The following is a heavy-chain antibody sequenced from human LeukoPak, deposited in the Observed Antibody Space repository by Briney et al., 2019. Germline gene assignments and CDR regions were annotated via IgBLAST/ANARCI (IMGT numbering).Heavy chain of an antibody. CDR3: ARVSRTLSNSPYGMDV. D-gene: IGHD2-21*01. V-gene: IGHV3-21*04. CDR1: GFTFSSYS. J-gene: IGHJ6*02. CDR2: ISSSSSYI. Sequence: PGGSLRLSCAASGFTFSSYSMNWVRQAPGKGLEWVSSISSSSSYIYYADSVKGRFTISRDNSKNTLYLQMNSLRAEDTAVYYCARVSRTLSNSPYGMDVWGQGTTVSVSS.